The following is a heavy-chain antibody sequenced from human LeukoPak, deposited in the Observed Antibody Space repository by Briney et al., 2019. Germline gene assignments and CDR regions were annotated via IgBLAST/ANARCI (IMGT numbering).Heavy chain of an antibody. Sequence: PGGSLRLSCAASGFTFSSYAMSWVRQAPGKGLEWVAVISYDGSNKYYADSVKGRFTISRDNSKNTLYLQMNSLRAEDTAVYYCARDLVVRGVTNWFDPWGQGTLVTVSS. J-gene: IGHJ5*02. CDR3: ARDLVVRGVTNWFDP. D-gene: IGHD3-10*01. V-gene: IGHV3-30-3*01. CDR1: GFTFSSYA. CDR2: ISYDGSNK.